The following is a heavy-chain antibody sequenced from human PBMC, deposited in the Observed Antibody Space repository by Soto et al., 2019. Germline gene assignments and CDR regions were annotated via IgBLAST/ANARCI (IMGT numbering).Heavy chain of an antibody. J-gene: IGHJ5*02. CDR3: ERGSRGGSGRAWFLGFEA. D-gene: IGHD6-19*01. CDR2: ISHSGST. V-gene: IGHV4-59*11. CDR1: GGSISSHY. Sequence: SETLSLTCTVSGGSISSHYWTWIRQPPGKGLEWIGYISHSGSTHYSPSLKSRVTISVDTSKNQFSLNLNSVTAADTAVYYCERGSRGGSGRAWFLGFEAWGLGTLV.